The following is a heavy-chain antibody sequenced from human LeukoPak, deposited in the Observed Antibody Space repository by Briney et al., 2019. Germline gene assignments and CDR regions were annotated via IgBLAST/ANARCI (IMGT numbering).Heavy chain of an antibody. CDR3: ARDKNDYVWGSYRYFDY. CDR1: GYTFTSYY. V-gene: IGHV1-46*01. Sequence: ASVKVSCKASGYTFTSYYMHWVRQAPGQGLEWMGIINPSGGSTSYAQKFRGRVTMTRDTSTSTVYMELSSLRSEDTAVYYCARDKNDYVWGSYRYFDYWGQGTLVTVSS. CDR2: INPSGGST. D-gene: IGHD3-16*02. J-gene: IGHJ4*02.